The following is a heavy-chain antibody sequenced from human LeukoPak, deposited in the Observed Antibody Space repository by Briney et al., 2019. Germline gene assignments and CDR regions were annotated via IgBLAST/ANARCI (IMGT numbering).Heavy chain of an antibody. V-gene: IGHV3-21*01. J-gene: IGHJ4*02. CDR3: ARTSPIVVSEPVLEQRMYYFDY. CDR1: GFTFSNYN. CDR2: ITSSSSYV. Sequence: GGSLRLSCEASGFTFSNYNMNWVRQAPGQRLEWVSSITSSSSYVFYADSVKGRFTISRDNAKNSLYLQMNSLRAEDTAVYYCARTSPIVVSEPVLEQRMYYFDYWGQGTLVTVSS. D-gene: IGHD2-2*01.